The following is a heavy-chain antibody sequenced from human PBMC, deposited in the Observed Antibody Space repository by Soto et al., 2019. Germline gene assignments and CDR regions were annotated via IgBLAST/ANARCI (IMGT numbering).Heavy chain of an antibody. Sequence: SETLSLTCPVSGGSLNSGVYHWTWIRQAPGKGLEWIGAIYYSGSTYYNPSRTSRIRISVDTSKNQFSLKVNSVTAADTAVYYCARDYHDPSAGTMDVWGQGTTVTVSS. CDR2: IYYSGST. V-gene: IGHV4-30-4*01. CDR1: GGSLNSGVYH. CDR3: ARDYHDPSAGTMDV. D-gene: IGHD3-16*01. J-gene: IGHJ6*02.